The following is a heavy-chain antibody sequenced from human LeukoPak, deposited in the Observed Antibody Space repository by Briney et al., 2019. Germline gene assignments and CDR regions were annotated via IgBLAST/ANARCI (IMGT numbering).Heavy chain of an antibody. CDR1: GFTFSSYA. J-gene: IGHJ4*02. CDR2: ISGSGGST. D-gene: IGHD3-22*01. CDR3: AKGDYYDSSGHVDY. Sequence: PGGSLRLSCAASGFTFSSYAMSWVRQAPGKGLEWVSAISGSGGSTYYADSVKGRFTISRDNSKNTLYLQMNSLRAEDTAVYYCAKGDYYDSSGHVDYWGQGTLVTVSS. V-gene: IGHV3-23*01.